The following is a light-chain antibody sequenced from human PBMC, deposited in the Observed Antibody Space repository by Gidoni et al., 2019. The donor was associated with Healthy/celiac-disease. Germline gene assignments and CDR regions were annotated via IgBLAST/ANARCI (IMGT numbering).Light chain of an antibody. J-gene: IGKJ2*01. CDR1: QSVSSY. CDR2: AAS. Sequence: EIVLTPSPATLSLSPGQRATLSCRASQSVSSYLAWYQQKPGQAPRLLIYAASNRATGIPARFSGSGYGKDFTLTISSLEPENFAVYYCQQRSNWHPETFGQGTKLEIK. V-gene: IGKV3-11*01. CDR3: QQRSNWHPET.